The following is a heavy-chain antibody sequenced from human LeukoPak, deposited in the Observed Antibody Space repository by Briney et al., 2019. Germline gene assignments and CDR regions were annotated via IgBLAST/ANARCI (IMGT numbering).Heavy chain of an antibody. Sequence: GGSLRLSCAASGFTVSSNYMSWVRQAPGKGLEWVSIIYSGGSTFYADSVKGRFTISRDNSKNTLYLQMNSLRAEDTAVYYCARDYGDYGFDYWGQGTLVTVSS. V-gene: IGHV3-53*01. CDR3: ARDYGDYGFDY. J-gene: IGHJ4*02. CDR2: IYSGGST. CDR1: GFTVSSNY. D-gene: IGHD4-17*01.